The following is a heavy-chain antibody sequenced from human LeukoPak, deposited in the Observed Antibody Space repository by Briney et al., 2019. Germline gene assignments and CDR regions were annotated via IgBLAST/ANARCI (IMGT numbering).Heavy chain of an antibody. CDR3: AQQVGYCSSGSCYFTY. J-gene: IGHJ1*01. Sequence: GGSLRLSCAASGFTFSSHAMHWVRQAPGKGLVWVAIISYDGSNKFYADSVKGRFTISRDNSKNTLYLQMNSLRAEDTAVYYCAQQVGYCSSGSCYFTYWGQGTLVTVSS. CDR2: ISYDGSNK. V-gene: IGHV3-30*04. D-gene: IGHD2-15*01. CDR1: GFTFSSHA.